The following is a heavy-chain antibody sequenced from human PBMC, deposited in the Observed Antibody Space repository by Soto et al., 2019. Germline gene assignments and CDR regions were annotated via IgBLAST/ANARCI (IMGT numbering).Heavy chain of an antibody. Sequence: GGSLRLSCATSAFTFSSYAMSWVRQAPGRGLDWVSAISGTGGTTYYADSVKGRFTISRDNSKNTLYLQMNSLRAEDTAVYYCAREPYSGSSPLFDYWGQGTLVTVSS. CDR2: ISGTGGTT. V-gene: IGHV3-23*01. J-gene: IGHJ4*02. D-gene: IGHD6-6*01. CDR1: AFTFSSYA. CDR3: AREPYSGSSPLFDY.